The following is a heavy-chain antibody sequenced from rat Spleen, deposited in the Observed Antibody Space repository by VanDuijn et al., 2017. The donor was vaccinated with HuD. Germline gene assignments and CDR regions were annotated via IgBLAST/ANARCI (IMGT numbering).Heavy chain of an antibody. Sequence: EVKLVESGGGLVQPGRSLKLSCAASGFNFNDYWMGWVRQAPGKGLEWIGEVNQDSSTIKYIPSLKDKLTISRDNAQNTLYLQMNKVESEDSAVYYCVREDAGINYWGQGVMVTVSS. CDR3: VREDAGINY. CDR2: VNQDSSTI. J-gene: IGHJ2*01. V-gene: IGHV4-2*01. D-gene: IGHD1-4*01. CDR1: GFNFNDYW.